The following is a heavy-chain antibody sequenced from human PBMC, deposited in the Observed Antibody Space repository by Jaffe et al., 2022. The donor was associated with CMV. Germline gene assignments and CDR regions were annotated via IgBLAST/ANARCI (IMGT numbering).Heavy chain of an antibody. CDR2: IYTSGST. Sequence: QVQLQESGPGLVKPSETLSLTCTVSGGSISSYYWSWIRQPAGKGLEWIGRIYTSGSTNYNPSLKSRVTMSVDTSKNQFSLKLSSVTAADTAVYYCARAYYDFWSGYSPFDPWGQGTLVTVSS. CDR1: GGSISSYY. CDR3: ARAYYDFWSGYSPFDP. D-gene: IGHD3-3*01. J-gene: IGHJ5*02. V-gene: IGHV4-4*07.